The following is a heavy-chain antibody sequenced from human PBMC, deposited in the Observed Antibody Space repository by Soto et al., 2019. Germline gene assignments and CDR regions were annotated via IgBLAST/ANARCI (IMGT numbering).Heavy chain of an antibody. D-gene: IGHD5-12*01. J-gene: IGHJ6*03. Sequence: GESLKISCKGSGYSFTSYWIGWVRQMPGKGLEWMGIIYPGDSDTRYSPSLQGQVTISADKSISTAYLQWSSLKASDTAMYYCVRIVSGYDWGLYYMDGRGKGTTVTVSS. V-gene: IGHV5-51*01. CDR3: VRIVSGYDWGLYYMDG. CDR2: IYPGDSDT. CDR1: GYSFTSYW.